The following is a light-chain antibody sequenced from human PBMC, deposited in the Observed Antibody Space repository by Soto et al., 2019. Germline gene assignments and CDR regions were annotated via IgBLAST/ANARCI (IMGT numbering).Light chain of an antibody. J-gene: IGKJ1*01. CDR3: QQSYSTTWT. Sequence: DIQMTQSPSTLSASVGDGFTITFLASQSISSWLAWYQQKPGKAPKLLIYAASSLQSGVPSRFSGSGSETDFTLTISSLQPEDFATYSCQQSYSTTWTFGQGTKVDIK. CDR2: AAS. CDR1: QSISSW. V-gene: IGKV1-39*01.